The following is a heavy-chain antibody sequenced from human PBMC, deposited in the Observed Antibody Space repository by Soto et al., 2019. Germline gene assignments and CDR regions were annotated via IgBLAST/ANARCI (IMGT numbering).Heavy chain of an antibody. CDR3: ARANPGLNCLDV. CDR1: GGSISSGAYS. J-gene: IGHJ3*01. V-gene: IGHV4-30-2*01. D-gene: IGHD2-21*01. Sequence: QPQLQESGSGLVKPSETLSLTCAVSGGSISSGAYSWSWIRQPPGKGLEWIAYIYQSGSTYYNPSLKTRVTILVDRSKNQFSLKLTSVTAADTAVYYCARANPGLNCLDVWGQGTMVTVSS. CDR2: IYQSGST.